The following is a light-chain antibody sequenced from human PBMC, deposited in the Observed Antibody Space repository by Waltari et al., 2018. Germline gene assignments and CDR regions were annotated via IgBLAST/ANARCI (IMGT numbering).Light chain of an antibody. CDR3: QQHYGSPLT. CDR2: WAF. CDR1: QSLLSNADNKNY. J-gene: IGKJ3*01. V-gene: IGKV4-1*01. Sequence: DIVMTQSSDSLAVSLGGRATSKFQSSQSLLSNADNKNYLAWFQQKPGQPPKLLIYWAFIRESGVPDRFSGGGSGTDFTLTISNLQAEDVAVYYCQQHYGSPLTFGPGTRVDIK.